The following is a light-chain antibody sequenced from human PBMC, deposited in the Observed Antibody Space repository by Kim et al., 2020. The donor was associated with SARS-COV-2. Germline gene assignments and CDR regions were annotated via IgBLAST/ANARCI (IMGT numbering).Light chain of an antibody. CDR3: QVWDGSSEQYV. J-gene: IGLJ1*01. Sequence: APGKTARSSCGGNNIGTKSVHWYQLKPGQAPVLVIYYDNNRPSGIPERFSGSNSGATATLTINRVEAGDEADYFCQVWDGSSEQYVFGTGTKVTVL. CDR1: NIGTKS. CDR2: YDN. V-gene: IGLV3-21*04.